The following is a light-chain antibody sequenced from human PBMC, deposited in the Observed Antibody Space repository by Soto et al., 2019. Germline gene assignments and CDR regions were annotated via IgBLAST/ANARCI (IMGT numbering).Light chain of an antibody. CDR2: RNN. Sequence: QSVLTQPPSASGTPGQRVTISCSGSSSNIGDSYGYWFQQLPGTAPKLLIYRNNQRPSGVPDRFSGSKSGTSASLAISGLRPEDEAEYYCATWDDSLRGWVFGGGTKLTVL. J-gene: IGLJ3*02. CDR3: ATWDDSLRGWV. V-gene: IGLV1-47*01. CDR1: SSNIGDSY.